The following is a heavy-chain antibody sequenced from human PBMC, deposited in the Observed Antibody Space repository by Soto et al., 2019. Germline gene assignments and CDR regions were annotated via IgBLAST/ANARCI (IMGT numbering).Heavy chain of an antibody. V-gene: IGHV3-9*01. Sequence: GGSLRLSCAASGFTFDDYAMHWVRQAPGKGLEWVSGISWNSGSIGYADSVKGRFTISRDNAKNSLYLQMNSLRAEDTALYYCAKDPYGDYVWGVFDYWGQGTLVTVSS. D-gene: IGHD4-17*01. J-gene: IGHJ4*02. CDR1: GFTFDDYA. CDR2: ISWNSGSI. CDR3: AKDPYGDYVWGVFDY.